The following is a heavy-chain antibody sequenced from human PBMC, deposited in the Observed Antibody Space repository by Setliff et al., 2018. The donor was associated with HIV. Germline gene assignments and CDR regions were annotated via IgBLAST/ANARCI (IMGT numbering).Heavy chain of an antibody. Sequence: PSETLSLTCTVSGGSISSYYWSWIRQPPGKGLEWIGYIYYSGSTNYNPSLKSRVTISVDTSKNQFSLKLSSVIAADTAVYYCARIFGDQGYCYGMDVWGQGTMVTVSS. CDR3: ARIFGDQGYCYGMDV. D-gene: IGHD3-3*01. V-gene: IGHV4-59*01. J-gene: IGHJ6*02. CDR1: GGSISSYY. CDR2: IYYSGST.